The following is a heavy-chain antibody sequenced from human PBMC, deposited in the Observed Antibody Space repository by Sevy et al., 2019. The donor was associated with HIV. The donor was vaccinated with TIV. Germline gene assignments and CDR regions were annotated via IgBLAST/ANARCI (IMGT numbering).Heavy chain of an antibody. V-gene: IGHV1-18*01. Sequence: ASVKVSCKASGYTFTSYGMSWVRQAPGQGLEWMGWISACNGNTNYAQKLQGRVTMTTDTSTSTAYMELRSLRSDDTAVYYCARGSSGWTSHDAFDIWGQGSMVTVSS. CDR3: ARGSSGWTSHDAFDI. J-gene: IGHJ3*02. D-gene: IGHD6-19*01. CDR1: GYTFTSYG. CDR2: ISACNGNT.